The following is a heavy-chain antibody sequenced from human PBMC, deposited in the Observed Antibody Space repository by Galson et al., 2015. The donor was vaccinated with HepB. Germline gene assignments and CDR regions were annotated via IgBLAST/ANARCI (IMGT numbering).Heavy chain of an antibody. CDR1: GDRASSNSAS. V-gene: IGHV6-1*01. D-gene: IGHD5-12*01. J-gene: IGHJ4*02. CDR3: SSGVLTWTGYDYGSIFDY. Sequence: RAISGDRASSNSASWNLIRQSPSRGLEWLGMTYYRYKWYYDYAVSVKRRMSINPDTSKNQFSLQLNSVTPEDTAVYYCSSGVLTWTGYDYGSIFDYLGQGSQVTVSS. CDR2: TYYRYKWYY.